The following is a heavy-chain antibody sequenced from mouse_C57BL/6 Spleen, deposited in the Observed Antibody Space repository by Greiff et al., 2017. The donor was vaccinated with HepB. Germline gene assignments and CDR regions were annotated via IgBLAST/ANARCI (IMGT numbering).Heavy chain of an antibody. CDR3: ARGDYGWYFDV. CDR1: GYTFTSYW. J-gene: IGHJ1*03. Sequence: QVQLQQSGAELAKPGASVKLSCKASGYTFTSYWMHWVKQRPGQGLEWIGYINPSSGYTKYNQKFKDKATLTADKSSSPAYMQLSSLTYEDSAIYYCARGDYGWYFDVWGTGTTVTVSS. V-gene: IGHV1-7*01. CDR2: INPSSGYT. D-gene: IGHD2-4*01.